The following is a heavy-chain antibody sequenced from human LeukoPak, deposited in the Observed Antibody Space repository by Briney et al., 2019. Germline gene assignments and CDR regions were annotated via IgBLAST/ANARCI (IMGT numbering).Heavy chain of an antibody. J-gene: IGHJ4*02. V-gene: IGHV3-23*01. CDR2: ISGSGGST. Sequence: GGSLRLSCAASGFTFSSYAMSWVRQAPGKGLEWVSAISGSGGSTYYADSVKGRFTVSRDNSKNTLYLQMNSLRAEDTAVYYCAKAGSYSYGYFDYWGQGTLVTVSS. D-gene: IGHD5-18*01. CDR3: AKAGSYSYGYFDY. CDR1: GFTFSSYA.